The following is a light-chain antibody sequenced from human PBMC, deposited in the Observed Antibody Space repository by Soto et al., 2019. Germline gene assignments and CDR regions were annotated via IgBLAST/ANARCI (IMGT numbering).Light chain of an antibody. J-gene: IGLJ2*01. V-gene: IGLV2-14*03. Sequence: QSALTQPASVSGSPGQSITISCTGTSSDVGGYNYVSWYQHHPGKAPKLMIYDVSNRPSGVSNRFSGSKSGNTASLTISGRQAEDEADYYGSSYTSSSTVVFGGGTKLTVL. CDR1: SSDVGGYNY. CDR3: SSYTSSSTVV. CDR2: DVS.